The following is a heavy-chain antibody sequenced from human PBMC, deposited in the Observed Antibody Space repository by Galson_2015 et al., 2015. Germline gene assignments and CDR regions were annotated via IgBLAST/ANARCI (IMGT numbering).Heavy chain of an antibody. J-gene: IGHJ3*02. V-gene: IGHV3-21*01. CDR3: AIIVVVPAAIWGAFDI. CDR2: ISSSSSYI. Sequence: SLRLSCAASGFTFSSYSMNWVRQAPGKGLEWVSSISSSSSYIYYADSVKGRFTISRGNAKNSLYLQMDSLRAEDTAVYYCAIIVVVPAAIWGAFDIWGQGTMVTVSS. CDR1: GFTFSSYS. D-gene: IGHD2-2*01.